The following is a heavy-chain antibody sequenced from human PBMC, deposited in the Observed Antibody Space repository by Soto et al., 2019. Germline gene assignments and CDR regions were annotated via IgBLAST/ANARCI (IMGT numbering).Heavy chain of an antibody. CDR2: AYYSGST. Sequence: SETLSLTCTVSGGSISHYYWSWIRQSPGKGLEWIGYAYYSGSTDYNPSLKSRVAMPVDTSKNQVSLKLNSVTTADTAVYYCARDRSTYGGGGTGEVKENWFDPWGPGTLVTSPQ. V-gene: IGHV4-59*01. D-gene: IGHD2-8*01. CDR3: ARDRSTYGGGGTGEVKENWFDP. CDR1: GGSISHYY. J-gene: IGHJ5*02.